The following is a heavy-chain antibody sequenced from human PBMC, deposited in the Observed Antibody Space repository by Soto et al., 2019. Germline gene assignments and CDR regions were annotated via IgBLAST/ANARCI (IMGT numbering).Heavy chain of an antibody. CDR1: GFTFSSYA. J-gene: IGHJ3*02. Sequence: PGGSLRLSCAASGFTFSSYALTWVRQAPGQGLEWVSAISGSGDSTYYADSVKGRFTISRDNSKNTLYLQMNSLRAEDTAVYYCARQSPLFFKWYYDISETSTGGAFDIWGQGTMVIVSS. CDR2: ISGSGDST. V-gene: IGHV3-23*01. CDR3: ARQSPLFFKWYYDISETSTGGAFDI. D-gene: IGHD3-9*01.